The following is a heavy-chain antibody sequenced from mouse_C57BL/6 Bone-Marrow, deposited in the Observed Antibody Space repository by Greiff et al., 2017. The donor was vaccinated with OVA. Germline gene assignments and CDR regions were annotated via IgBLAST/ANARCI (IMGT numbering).Heavy chain of an antibody. D-gene: IGHD1-1*01. Sequence: QVQLQQSGAELARPGASVKLSCKASGYTFTSYGISWVKQRTGQGLEWIGEIYPRSGNTYYNEKFKGKATLTADKSSSTAYMELRSLTSEDSAVYFCARRGDYYGSSYDWYFDVWGTGTTVTVSS. CDR3: ARRGDYYGSSYDWYFDV. CDR1: GYTFTSYG. V-gene: IGHV1-81*01. CDR2: IYPRSGNT. J-gene: IGHJ1*03.